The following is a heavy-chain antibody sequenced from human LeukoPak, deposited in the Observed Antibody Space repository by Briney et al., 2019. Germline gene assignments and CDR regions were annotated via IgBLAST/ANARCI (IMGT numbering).Heavy chain of an antibody. J-gene: IGHJ6*03. CDR3: ARTNPTYYDFWSGYTDYYYYYYMDV. Sequence: SGTLSLTCTVSGGSISSGDYYWSWIRQPPGKGLAWIGYIYYSGCTYYNPSLKSRVTISVDTSKDQFSLKLSSVTAADTAVYYCARTNPTYYDFWSGYTDYYYYYYMDVWGKGTTVTVSS. D-gene: IGHD3-3*01. CDR1: GGSISSGDYY. V-gene: IGHV4-30-4*08. CDR2: IYYSGCT.